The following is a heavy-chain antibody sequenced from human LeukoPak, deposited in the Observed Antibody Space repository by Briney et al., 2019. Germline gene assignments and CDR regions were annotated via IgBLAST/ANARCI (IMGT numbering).Heavy chain of an antibody. J-gene: IGHJ6*04. CDR1: GFIFSRYG. V-gene: IGHV3-30*03. CDR2: VSYDGTET. Sequence: GGSLRLSCAASGFIFSRYGMHWVRHAPGKGLERVAVVSYDGTETKYADSVKGRLNLSRDNSKNMVYLQMNSLTFEDTAVYYCARSSRGVIFDVWGKGTTVTVSS. D-gene: IGHD3-10*01. CDR3: ARSSRGVIFDV.